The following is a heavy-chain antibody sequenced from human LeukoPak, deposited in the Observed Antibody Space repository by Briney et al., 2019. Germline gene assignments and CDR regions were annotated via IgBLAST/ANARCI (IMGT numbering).Heavy chain of an antibody. V-gene: IGHV3-30*03. CDR1: GFIFRSYD. Sequence: GGSLRLSCAASGFIFRSYDTHWVRQAPGKGLEWVAVISYDGSNKYYADFVKGRFTISRDNSKNTLYLHMNSLRAEDTAVYYCARQWSGLVYYMDVWGKGTTVTVSS. D-gene: IGHD3-10*01. J-gene: IGHJ6*03. CDR2: ISYDGSNK. CDR3: ARQWSGLVYYMDV.